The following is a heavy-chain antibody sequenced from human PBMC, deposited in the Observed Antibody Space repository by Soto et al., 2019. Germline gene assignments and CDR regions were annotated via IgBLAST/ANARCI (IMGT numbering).Heavy chain of an antibody. CDR1: GYTFTAYG. CDR2: ISAYSGNT. CDR3: ARGYGAAAARSYSLDV. V-gene: IGHV1-18*04. Sequence: VQLEQSGAEVKKPGASVKVSCKASGYTFTAYGINWVRQAPGQGLEWMGWISAYSGNTNYAQNLQGRVTMTTDTSTRTASMELRSLRSDDTAVYYCARGYGAAAARSYSLDVWGQGTTVTVSS. J-gene: IGHJ6*02. D-gene: IGHD6-13*01.